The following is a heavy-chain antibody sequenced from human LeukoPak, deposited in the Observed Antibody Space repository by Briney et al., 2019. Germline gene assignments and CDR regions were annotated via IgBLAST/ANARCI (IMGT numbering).Heavy chain of an antibody. J-gene: IGHJ4*02. CDR2: VDPEDGET. D-gene: IGHD1-26*01. Sequence: GATVKISCKVSGYTFTDYYMHWVQQAPGKGLEWRGLVDPEDGETIYAEKFQGRVTITADTSTDTAYMELSSLRSEDTAVYYCATSTQSGSLSSFDYWGQGTLVTVSS. CDR3: ATSTQSGSLSSFDY. CDR1: GYTFTDYY. V-gene: IGHV1-69-2*01.